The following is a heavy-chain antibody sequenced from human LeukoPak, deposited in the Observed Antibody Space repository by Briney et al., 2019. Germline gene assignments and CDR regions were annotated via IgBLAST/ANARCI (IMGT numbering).Heavy chain of an antibody. V-gene: IGHV3-30-3*01. J-gene: IGHJ4*02. D-gene: IGHD3-3*01. Sequence: PGGSLRLSCAASGFTFSSYAMHWVRQAPGKGLEWVAVISYDGSNKYYADSVKGRFTISRDNSKNTLYLQMNSLRAEDTAVYYCARTRYDFWSSPTDYWAREPWSPSPQ. CDR2: ISYDGSNK. CDR3: ARTRYDFWSSPTDY. CDR1: GFTFSSYA.